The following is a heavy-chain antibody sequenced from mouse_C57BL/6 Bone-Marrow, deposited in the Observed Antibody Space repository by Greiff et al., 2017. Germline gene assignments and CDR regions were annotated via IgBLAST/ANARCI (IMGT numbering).Heavy chain of an antibody. Sequence: DVKLQESGPGLVKPSQSLSLTCSVTGYSITSGYYWNWIRQFPGNKLEWMGYISYDGSNNYNPSLKNRISITRDTSKNQFFLKLNSVTTEDTATYYCARETLYWGQGTTLTVSS. V-gene: IGHV3-6*01. CDR2: ISYDGSN. CDR3: ARETLY. J-gene: IGHJ2*01. CDR1: GYSITSGYY.